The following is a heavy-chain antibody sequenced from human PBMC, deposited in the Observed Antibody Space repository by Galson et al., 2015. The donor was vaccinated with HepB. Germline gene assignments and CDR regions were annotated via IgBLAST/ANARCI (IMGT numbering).Heavy chain of an antibody. CDR2: ISYDGNNK. D-gene: IGHD3-16*01. J-gene: IGHJ4*02. V-gene: IGHV3-30*18. CDR3: AKDLHADYAYVWGNSLFDS. CDR1: GFSFSNYG. Sequence: SLRLSCAASGFSFSNYGMHWVRRAPGKGLAWVAVISYDGNNKYYADSVKGRFTISRDNSKKTLYLQVNGLRTEDTAVYYCAKDLHADYAYVWGNSLFDSWGQGTLVTVSS.